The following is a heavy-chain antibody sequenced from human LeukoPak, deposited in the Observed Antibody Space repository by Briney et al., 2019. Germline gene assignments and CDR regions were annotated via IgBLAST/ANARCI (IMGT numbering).Heavy chain of an antibody. D-gene: IGHD6-6*01. V-gene: IGHV4-39*01. Sequence: KASETLPLTCTVSGGSISSSHYYWGWIRQPPGKGLEWIGSIYHSESTYYNPSLKSRVTISVDTSKNQFSLKLSSVTAADTAVYYCARHHGYSSSSHYFDYWGQGTLVTVSS. J-gene: IGHJ4*02. CDR2: IYHSEST. CDR1: GGSISSSHYY. CDR3: ARHHGYSSSSHYFDY.